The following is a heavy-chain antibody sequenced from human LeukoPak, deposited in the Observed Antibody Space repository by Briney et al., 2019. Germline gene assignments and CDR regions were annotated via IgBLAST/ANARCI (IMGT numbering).Heavy chain of an antibody. D-gene: IGHD3-10*01. J-gene: IGHJ3*02. CDR1: GGSFSGYY. CDR3: AKSNGYGLVDI. CDR2: IFYSGST. Sequence: PSETLSLTCAVYGGSFSGYYWGWIRQPPGKGLEWIGNIFYSGSTYYSPSLRSRVTISLDTSRNQFSLKLNSVTAADTAVYYCAKSNGYGLVDIWGQGTMVTVSS. V-gene: IGHV4-34*12.